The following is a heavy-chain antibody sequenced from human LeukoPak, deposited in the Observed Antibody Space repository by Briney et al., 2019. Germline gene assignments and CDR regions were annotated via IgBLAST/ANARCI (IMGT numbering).Heavy chain of an antibody. CDR2: ISSSSSYI. V-gene: IGHV3-21*01. J-gene: IGHJ4*02. D-gene: IGHD6-19*01. CDR3: ARDSSGWSFDY. Sequence: GGSLRLSCAASGFTFSSYSMNWVRQAPGKELEWVSSISSSSSYIYYADSVKGRFTISRDNAKNSLYLQMNSLRAEDTAVYYCARDSSGWSFDYWGQGTLVTVSS. CDR1: GFTFSSYS.